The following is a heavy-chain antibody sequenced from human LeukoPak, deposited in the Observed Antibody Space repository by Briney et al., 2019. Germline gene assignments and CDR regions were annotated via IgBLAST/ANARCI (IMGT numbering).Heavy chain of an antibody. CDR3: ARGITIFGVVTRPDY. V-gene: IGHV3-74*01. Sequence: GGSLRLSCAASGFSFSTQRMHWVRQAPGKGLVWVSYINIDERITGYADSVKGRFTISRDNAKNTLYLQMNSLRAEDTAVYSCARGITIFGVVTRPDYWGQGTLVTVSS. CDR2: INIDERIT. J-gene: IGHJ4*02. D-gene: IGHD3-3*01. CDR1: GFSFSTQR.